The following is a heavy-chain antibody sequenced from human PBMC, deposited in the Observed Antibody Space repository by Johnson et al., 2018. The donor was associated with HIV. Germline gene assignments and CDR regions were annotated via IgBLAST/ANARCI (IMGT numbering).Heavy chain of an antibody. V-gene: IGHV3-30*04. J-gene: IGHJ3*01. Sequence: QVQLVESGGGLVQPGRSLKLSCAASGFTFDDYAMHWVRQAPGKGLEWVAVISYDGSNKYYADSVKGRFTISRDNSKNTLYLQMTSLRQDDTAVYSCDCTDHVGAGSESKGTFDVGGQGTRVTVSS. D-gene: IGHD3-10*01. CDR1: GFTFDDYA. CDR3: DCTDHVGAGSESKGTFDV. CDR2: ISYDGSNK.